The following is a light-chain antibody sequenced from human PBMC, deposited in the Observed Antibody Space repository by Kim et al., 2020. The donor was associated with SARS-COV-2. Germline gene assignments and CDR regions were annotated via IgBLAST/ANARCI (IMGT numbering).Light chain of an antibody. J-gene: IGKJ1*01. Sequence: ASVGDRVTITCRASQSISSWLAWYQQKPGKAPKLLIYDASTLESGVPSRFSGSGSGTEFTLTISSLQPDDFGTYYCQQYNNYPWTFGQGTKVDIK. V-gene: IGKV1-5*01. CDR1: QSISSW. CDR3: QQYNNYPWT. CDR2: DAS.